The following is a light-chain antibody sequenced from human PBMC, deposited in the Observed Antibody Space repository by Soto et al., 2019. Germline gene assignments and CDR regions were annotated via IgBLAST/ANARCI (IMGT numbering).Light chain of an antibody. CDR2: GNR. J-gene: IGLJ3*02. CDR1: TSNLGAGYD. Sequence: QSVLTQPPSVSGAPGPRVTLSCTGNTSNLGAGYDVPWYQQLPGAAPKLVIFGNRNRPSGVPERFSGSKSGTSASLAITGLQAEDEADYYCQAYDYTLTASVFGGGTKLTVL. CDR3: QAYDYTLTASV. V-gene: IGLV1-40*01.